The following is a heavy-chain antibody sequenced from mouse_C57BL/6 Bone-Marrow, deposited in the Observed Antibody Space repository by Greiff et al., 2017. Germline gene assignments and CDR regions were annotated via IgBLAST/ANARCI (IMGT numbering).Heavy chain of an antibody. CDR1: GYTFTSYD. V-gene: IGHV1-85*01. CDR2: IYPRDGST. CDR3: ARWGYGSSQYYFGY. D-gene: IGHD1-1*01. J-gene: IGHJ2*01. Sequence: QVQLKQSGPELVKPGASVKLSCKASGYTFTSYDINWVKQRPGQGLEWIGWIYPRDGSTKYNEKFKGQATLPVDTAHRTAYMELLSLTSEDSSFYFCARWGYGSSQYYFGYWGQGTTLTVSS.